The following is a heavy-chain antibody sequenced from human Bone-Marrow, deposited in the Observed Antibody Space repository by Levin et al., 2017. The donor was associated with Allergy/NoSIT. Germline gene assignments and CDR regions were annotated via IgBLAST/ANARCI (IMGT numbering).Heavy chain of an antibody. J-gene: IGHJ4*02. CDR3: ARVSGATVFDY. Sequence: SETLSLTCAVSGGPISGGGYTWSWIRQPPGKGLEWIGYMYHSGTTHYNPSLKSRATISVDKTTNQFSLNVTSATAADTAIYYCARVSGATVFDYWGQGILVTVSS. CDR2: MYHSGTT. CDR1: GGPISGGGYT. V-gene: IGHV4-30-2*01. D-gene: IGHD3-10*01.